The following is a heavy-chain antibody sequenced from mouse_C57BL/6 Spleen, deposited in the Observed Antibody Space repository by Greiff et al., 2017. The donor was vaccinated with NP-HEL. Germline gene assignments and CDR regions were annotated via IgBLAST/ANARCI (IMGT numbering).Heavy chain of an antibody. CDR2: ISYDGSN. CDR3: AREGYYYAGY. CDR1: GYSITSGYY. D-gene: IGHD1-1*01. J-gene: IGHJ2*01. V-gene: IGHV3-6*01. Sequence: EVQLQESGPGLVKPSQSLSLTCSVTGYSITSGYYWNWIRQFPGNKLEWMGYISYDGSNNYNPSLKNRISITRDTSKNQFFLKLNSVTTEDTATYYCAREGYYYAGYWGQGTTLTVSS.